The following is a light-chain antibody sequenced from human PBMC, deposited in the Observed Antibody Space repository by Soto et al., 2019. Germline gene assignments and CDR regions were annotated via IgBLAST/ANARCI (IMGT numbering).Light chain of an antibody. CDR2: EVT. V-gene: IGLV2-14*01. J-gene: IGLJ2*01. CDR1: SSDVGGYNY. CDR3: SSYTSSSTQV. Sequence: QSVLTQPASVSGSPGQSITISCTGTSSDVGGYNYVSWYQQHPGKVPKLMIYEVTNRPSGISDRFSGSKSGNTASLTISGLQAEDEADYYCSSYTSSSTQVFGVGTKLTVL.